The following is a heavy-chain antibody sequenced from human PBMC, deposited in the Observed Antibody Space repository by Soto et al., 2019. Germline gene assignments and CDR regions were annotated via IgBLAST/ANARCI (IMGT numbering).Heavy chain of an antibody. J-gene: IGHJ5*02. Sequence: QITLKESGPTLVKPTQTLTLTCTFSGFSLSTSGVGVGWIRQPPGKALGLLALIYWDDDQRYSPSLKSRLTITKDTSKNQVVLTMTNMDPVDTATYYCAHRNYYGSGSYRNNWFDPWGQGTLVTVSS. D-gene: IGHD3-10*01. V-gene: IGHV2-5*02. CDR1: GFSLSTSGVG. CDR2: IYWDDDQ. CDR3: AHRNYYGSGSYRNNWFDP.